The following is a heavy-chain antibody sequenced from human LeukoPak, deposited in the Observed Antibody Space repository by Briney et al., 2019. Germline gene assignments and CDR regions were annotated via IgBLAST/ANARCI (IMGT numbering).Heavy chain of an antibody. D-gene: IGHD3-10*01. J-gene: IGHJ4*02. V-gene: IGHV3-9*01. Sequence: GGSLRLSCAASGFTFNNYAMHWVRQGPGKGLEWVSGINWNSGHIVYADSVKGRFTISRDNAKNSLYLQMNSLRAEDTAFYYCAKDDRGFGEIFDYWGLGTPVTVSS. CDR3: AKDDRGFGEIFDY. CDR2: INWNSGHI. CDR1: GFTFNNYA.